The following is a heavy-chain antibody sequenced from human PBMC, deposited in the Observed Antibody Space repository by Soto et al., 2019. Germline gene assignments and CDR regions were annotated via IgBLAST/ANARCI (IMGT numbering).Heavy chain of an antibody. CDR3: ARLYYDFWSGTLNWFDP. D-gene: IGHD3-3*01. V-gene: IGHV4-30-4*01. CDR2: IYYSGST. Sequence: SETLSLTCTVSGGSISSGDYYWSWIRQPPGKGLEWIGYIYYSGSTYYNPSLKSRVTISVDTSKDQFSLKLISVTAADTAVYYWARLYYDFWSGTLNWFDPWGQGTLVTVSS. J-gene: IGHJ5*02. CDR1: GGSISSGDYY.